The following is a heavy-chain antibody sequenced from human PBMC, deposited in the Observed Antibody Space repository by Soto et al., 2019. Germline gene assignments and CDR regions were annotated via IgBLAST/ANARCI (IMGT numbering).Heavy chain of an antibody. D-gene: IGHD3-22*01. CDR2: TYYNGNA. CDR1: GASIDRSNYY. Sequence: SETLSLTCTVSGASIDRSNYYWDWIRQPPGKGLEWIGTTYYNGNAYYSPSLKSRVTMSVDTSKNQFSLKLISVTAADTAVYYCARHFVAVVIKGWGYWGQGTLVTVSS. J-gene: IGHJ4*02. CDR3: ARHFVAVVIKGWGY. V-gene: IGHV4-39*01.